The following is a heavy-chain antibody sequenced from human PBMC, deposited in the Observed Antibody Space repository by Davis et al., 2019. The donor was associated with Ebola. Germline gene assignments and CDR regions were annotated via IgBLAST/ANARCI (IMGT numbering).Heavy chain of an antibody. V-gene: IGHV6-1*01. J-gene: IGHJ6*02. CDR3: ARGWLRGGMDV. CDR2: TYYKSKWYN. D-gene: IGHD5-18*01. CDR1: GDSVSTAG. Sequence: PSESLRLSCAISGDSVSTAGWNWIRQSPSRGLEWLGRTYYKSKWYNDYAVSVKSRITINPDTSKNQFSLQLNSVTPEDTALYYCARGWLRGGMDVWGEGTTVTV.